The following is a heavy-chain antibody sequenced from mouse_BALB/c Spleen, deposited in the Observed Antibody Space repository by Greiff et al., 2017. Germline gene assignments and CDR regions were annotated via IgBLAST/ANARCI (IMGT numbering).Heavy chain of an antibody. CDR1: GFTFSDYY. D-gene: IGHD2-2*01. J-gene: IGHJ2*01. Sequence: EVQRVESGGGLVKPGGSLKLSCAASGFTFSDYYMYWVRQTPEKRLEWVATISDGGSYTYYPDSVKGRFTISRDNAKNNLYLQMSSLKSEDTAMYYCARGHGYDGEYYCDYWGQGTTLTVSS. CDR2: ISDGGSYT. V-gene: IGHV5-4*02. CDR3: ARGHGYDGEYYCDY.